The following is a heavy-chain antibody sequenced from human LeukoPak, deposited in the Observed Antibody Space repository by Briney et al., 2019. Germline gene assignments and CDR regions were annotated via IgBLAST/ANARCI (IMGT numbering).Heavy chain of an antibody. J-gene: IGHJ4*02. V-gene: IGHV4-34*01. CDR1: GGSFSGYY. Sequence: SETLSLTCAVYGGSFSGYYWSWIRQPPGKGLEWIGEINHSGSTNYNPSLKSRVTISVDTPKNQFSLKLSSVTAADTAVYYCARGRSYYDSSGYPVNWGQGTLVTVSS. CDR3: ARGRSYYDSSGYPVN. CDR2: INHSGST. D-gene: IGHD3-22*01.